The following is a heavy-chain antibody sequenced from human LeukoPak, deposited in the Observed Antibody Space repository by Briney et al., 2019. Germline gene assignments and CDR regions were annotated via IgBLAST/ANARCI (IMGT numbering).Heavy chain of an antibody. D-gene: IGHD3-16*01. Sequence: GESLKISCKGSGYSFTSYWIGWVRQMPGKGLEWMGIIYPGDSDTRYSPSFQGQVTISADKSISTAYLQWSSLKASDTAMYYCASSLRTSGDPFDIWGQGTMVTVSS. V-gene: IGHV5-51*01. CDR1: GYSFTSYW. CDR3: ASSLRTSGDPFDI. CDR2: IYPGDSDT. J-gene: IGHJ3*02.